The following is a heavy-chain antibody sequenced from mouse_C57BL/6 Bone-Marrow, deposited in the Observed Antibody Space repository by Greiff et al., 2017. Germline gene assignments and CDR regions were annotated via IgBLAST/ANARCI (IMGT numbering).Heavy chain of an antibody. Sequence: EVMLVESGAELVRPGASVKLSCTASGFNIKDDYMHWVKQRPEQGLEWIGWLDPENGDTEYASKFQGKATITADTSSNTAYLQLSSLTSEDTAVYYCTYYYGSSYYYAMDYWGQGTSVTVSS. J-gene: IGHJ4*01. D-gene: IGHD1-1*01. V-gene: IGHV14-4*01. CDR2: LDPENGDT. CDR3: TYYYGSSYYYAMDY. CDR1: GFNIKDDY.